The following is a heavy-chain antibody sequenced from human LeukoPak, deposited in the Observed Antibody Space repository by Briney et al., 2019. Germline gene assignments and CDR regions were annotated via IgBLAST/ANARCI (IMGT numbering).Heavy chain of an antibody. CDR1: GGSISSGDYF. CDR3: ARPYYYDSRIDP. V-gene: IGHV4-30-4*01. D-gene: IGHD3-22*01. Sequence: ASQTLSLTCTVSGGSISSGDYFWSWIRQPPGKGLEWIAYMYYSGSTYYNPSVKSRVTMSADTSKNQLSLKLRSVTAADTAVYYCARPYYYDSRIDPWGQGILVTVSS. J-gene: IGHJ5*02. CDR2: MYYSGST.